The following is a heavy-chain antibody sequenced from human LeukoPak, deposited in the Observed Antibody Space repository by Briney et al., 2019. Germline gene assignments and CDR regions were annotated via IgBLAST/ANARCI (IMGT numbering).Heavy chain of an antibody. Sequence: GGSLRLSCAASGFTFSTYWMSWIRKAPGKGLERVANIKQDGREKYYVDFVKGRFTISRDNAKNSLYLQMNSLRAEDTAMYYCARDSAGNDYWGQGTLVTVSS. V-gene: IGHV3-7*01. D-gene: IGHD6-13*01. CDR3: ARDSAGNDY. CDR1: GFTFSTYW. J-gene: IGHJ4*02. CDR2: IKQDGREK.